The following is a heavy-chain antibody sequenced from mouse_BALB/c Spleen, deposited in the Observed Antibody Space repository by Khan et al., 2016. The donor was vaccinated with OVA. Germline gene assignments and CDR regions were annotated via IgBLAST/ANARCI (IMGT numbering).Heavy chain of an antibody. CDR1: GYTFTNYG. CDR2: INTYTGEP. J-gene: IGHJ4*01. V-gene: IGHV9-3-1*01. Sequence: QIQLVQSGPELKKPGETVKISCKASGYTFTNYGMNWVKQAPGKGLKWMGWINTYTGEPTYADDFKGRFAFSLETSASTAYLQINNLKNEDTATCFCTRRISYFALDYWGQGTSVTVSS. CDR3: TRRISYFALDY. D-gene: IGHD2-4*01.